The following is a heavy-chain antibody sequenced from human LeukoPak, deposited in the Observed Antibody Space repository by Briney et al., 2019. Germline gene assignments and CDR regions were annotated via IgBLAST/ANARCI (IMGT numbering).Heavy chain of an antibody. Sequence: GGSLRLSCAASGFTFRNYGMHWVRQAPGKGLEWVAFIQYDGNNKYYADSVKGRFSISRDNSKNTLYVQMNSLKPEDTAVYYCAKDVLRFGEDSGRYFDYWGQGTQVTVSS. CDR3: AKDVLRFGEDSGRYFDY. CDR1: GFTFRNYG. D-gene: IGHD3-10*01. V-gene: IGHV3-30*02. CDR2: IQYDGNNK. J-gene: IGHJ4*02.